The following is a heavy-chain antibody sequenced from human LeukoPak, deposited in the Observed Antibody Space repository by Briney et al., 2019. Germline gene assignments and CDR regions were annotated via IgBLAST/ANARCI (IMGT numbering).Heavy chain of an antibody. V-gene: IGHV5-51*01. J-gene: IGHJ4*02. CDR2: IYPGDSDT. D-gene: IGHD2-15*01. Sequence: GESLKISCKGSGKNLTTYWIGWVRQMPGKGLEWMGIIYPGDSDTRYSPSFQGQVTISADKSISTAYLQWSSLKASDTAMYYCARRGSVRYCSGGSCYPFDYWGQGTLVTVSS. CDR1: GKNLTTYW. CDR3: ARRGSVRYCSGGSCYPFDY.